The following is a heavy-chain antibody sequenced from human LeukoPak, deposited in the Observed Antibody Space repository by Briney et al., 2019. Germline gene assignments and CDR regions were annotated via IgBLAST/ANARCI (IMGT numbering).Heavy chain of an antibody. J-gene: IGHJ6*02. Sequence: GGSLRLSCAATGFSFKDYGMHWVRQPPGKGLEWVSGISWNGGSTDYADSVKGRFTISRDNAKNSLYLQLSSLRPEDTALYYCAKHLRATNTYYFYGLDVWGQGTTVTASS. V-gene: IGHV3-9*01. CDR3: AKHLRATNTYYFYGLDV. CDR2: ISWNGGST. CDR1: GFSFKDYG. D-gene: IGHD1-26*01.